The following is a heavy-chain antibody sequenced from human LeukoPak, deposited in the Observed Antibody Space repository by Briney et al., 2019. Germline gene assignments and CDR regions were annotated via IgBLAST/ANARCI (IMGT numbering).Heavy chain of an antibody. D-gene: IGHD5-18*01. V-gene: IGHV5-51*01. CDR2: IYPGDSDT. CDR1: EYSFTNYW. J-gene: IGHJ4*02. CDR3: ARRHKRGAYSYAADY. Sequence: GESLKISCKGSEYSFTNYWIAWVRQMPGKGLEWMGIIYPGDSDTRYSPSFQGQVTISADKSISTAYLQWNSLKASDTAMYYCARRHKRGAYSYAADYWGQGTLVTVSS.